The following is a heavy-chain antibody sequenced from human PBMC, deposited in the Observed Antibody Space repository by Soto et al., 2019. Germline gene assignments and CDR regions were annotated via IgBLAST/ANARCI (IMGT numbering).Heavy chain of an antibody. CDR3: PRGRYGDY. CDR1: GYAFTTYG. D-gene: IGHD1-1*01. Sequence: QVHLVQSGAEVKKPGASVKVSCQGSGYAFTTYGITGVRQAPGQGLEWMGWISAHNGNTNSAQKLQGRVTVTRDTSTSTAYMELRSLRYDDAAVYDCPRGRYGDYRGQGALVTVSS. V-gene: IGHV1-18*01. CDR2: ISAHNGNT. J-gene: IGHJ4*02.